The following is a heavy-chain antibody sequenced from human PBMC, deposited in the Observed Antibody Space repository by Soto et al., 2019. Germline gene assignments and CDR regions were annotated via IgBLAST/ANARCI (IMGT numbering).Heavy chain of an antibody. CDR2: IYHSGAT. V-gene: IGHV4-31*03. CDR3: SRGDY. J-gene: IGHJ4*02. Sequence: QVQLQESGPRLVRPSQTLSLTCTVSGESIDTAGYYWTWIRQRPGRGLEWLGFIYHSGATYYSSSMKSRLSISIDRAQNPFSLKVTSVTAAETAVYFCSRGDYWGQGMLVTVSS. CDR1: GESIDTAGYY.